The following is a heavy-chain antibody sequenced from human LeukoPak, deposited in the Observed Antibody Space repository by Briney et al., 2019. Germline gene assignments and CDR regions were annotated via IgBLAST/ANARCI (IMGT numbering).Heavy chain of an antibody. CDR3: ARTTDLLEWLSFDH. J-gene: IGHJ4*02. CDR2: INDSGNR. V-gene: IGHV4-34*01. Sequence: SETLSLTCGVSGGSFSGYYWSWIRQSPGKGLEWIGEINDSGNRKSNPSLKNRLTMSLDTSKSQFSLRLTSMTAADTAVYYCARTTDLLEWLSFDHWGQGILVTV. CDR1: GGSFSGYY. D-gene: IGHD3-3*01.